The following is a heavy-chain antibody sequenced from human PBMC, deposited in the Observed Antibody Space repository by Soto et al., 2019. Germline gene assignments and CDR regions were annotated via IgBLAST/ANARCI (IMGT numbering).Heavy chain of an antibody. V-gene: IGHV4-59*01. J-gene: IGHJ4*02. CDR2: IYYSGST. Sequence: SETLSLPCTVSGGSISSYYWSWIRQPPGKGLEWIGVIYYSGSTNYNPSLKSRVTISVDTSKNQFSLKLSSVTAADTAVYYCAGRASRYYYDSSGYFDYWGQGTLVTVSS. D-gene: IGHD3-22*01. CDR1: GGSISSYY. CDR3: AGRASRYYYDSSGYFDY.